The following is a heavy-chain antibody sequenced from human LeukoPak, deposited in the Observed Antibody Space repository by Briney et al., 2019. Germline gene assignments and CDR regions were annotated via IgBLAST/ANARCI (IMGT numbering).Heavy chain of an antibody. CDR2: ISYDGSNK. V-gene: IGHV3-30-3*01. CDR1: GFTFSSYA. Sequence: QTGGSLRLSCAASGFTFSSYAMHWVRQAPGKGLEWVAVISYDGSNKYYADSVKGRFTISRDNSKNTLYLQMNSLRAEDTAVYYCARDRSCSSTSCYLVVGRRANWFDPWGQGTLVTVSS. D-gene: IGHD2-2*01. J-gene: IGHJ5*02. CDR3: ARDRSCSSTSCYLVVGRRANWFDP.